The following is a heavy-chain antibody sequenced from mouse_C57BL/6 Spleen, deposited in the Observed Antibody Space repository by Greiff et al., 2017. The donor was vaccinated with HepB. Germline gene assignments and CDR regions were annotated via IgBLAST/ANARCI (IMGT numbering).Heavy chain of an antibody. V-gene: IGHV5-15*01. D-gene: IGHD1-1*01. CDR1: GFTFSDYG. CDR2: ISNLAYSI. J-gene: IGHJ2*01. CDR3: ARVTTVVATYYFDY. Sequence: EVQGVESGGGLVQPGGSLKLSCAASGFTFSDYGMAWVRQAPRKGPEWVAFISNLAYSIYYADTVTGRFTISRENAKNTLYLEMSSLRSEDTAMYYCARVTTVVATYYFDYWGQGTTLTVSS.